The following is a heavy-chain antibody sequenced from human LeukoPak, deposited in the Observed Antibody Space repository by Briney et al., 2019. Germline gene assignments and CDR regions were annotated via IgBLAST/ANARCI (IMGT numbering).Heavy chain of an antibody. D-gene: IGHD2-15*01. J-gene: IGHJ4*02. CDR2: IYHSGST. Sequence: PSETLSLTCTVSGGSISSSSYYWGWIRQPPGRGLEWIGYIYHSGSTYYNPSLKSRVTISVDRSKNQFSLKLSSVTAADTAVYYCARGGSRYCSGGSCYPFDYWGQGTLVTVSS. CDR3: ARGGSRYCSGGSCYPFDY. CDR1: GGSISSSSYY. V-gene: IGHV4-39*07.